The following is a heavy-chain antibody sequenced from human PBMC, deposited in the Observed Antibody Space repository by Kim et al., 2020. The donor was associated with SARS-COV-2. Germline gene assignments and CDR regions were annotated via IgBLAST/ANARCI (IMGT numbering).Heavy chain of an antibody. J-gene: IGHJ6*02. V-gene: IGHV4-34*01. Sequence: NYTPSLKSRVTISVDTSKNQFSLKLSSVTAADTAVYYCASSITSYGMDVWGQGTTVTVSS. D-gene: IGHD3-10*01. CDR3: ASSITSYGMDV.